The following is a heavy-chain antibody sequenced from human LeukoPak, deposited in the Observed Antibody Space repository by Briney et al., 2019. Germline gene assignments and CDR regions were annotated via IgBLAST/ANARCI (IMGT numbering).Heavy chain of an antibody. CDR2: ISWNNGII. CDR1: GFTFDDYA. V-gene: IGHV3-9*01. J-gene: IGHJ4*02. CDR3: ARDIGSGWHNLFDY. Sequence: PGGSLRLSCAASGFTFDDYAMHWVRQAPGKGLEWVSGISWNNGIIGYADSVKGRFTISRDNAKRSLFLQMNSLRAEDTALYYCARDIGSGWHNLFDYWGQGTLVTVSS. D-gene: IGHD6-19*01.